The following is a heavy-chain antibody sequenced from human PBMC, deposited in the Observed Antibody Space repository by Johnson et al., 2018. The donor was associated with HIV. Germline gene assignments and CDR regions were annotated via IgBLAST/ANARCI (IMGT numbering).Heavy chain of an antibody. CDR1: GFIFNDYP. CDR3: AKDQGYWGDDAFDV. D-gene: IGHD7-27*01. CDR2: ISFDGNNK. Sequence: QVQLVESGGGVVQPGRSLRLSCAASGFIFNDYPMYWVRQPPGKGLEWVAVISFDGNNKYFADSVKGRFTISRDNSKKTLYLQMNNLRVEDTALYYCAKDQGYWGDDAFDVWGQGTMVTVYS. J-gene: IGHJ3*01. V-gene: IGHV3-30*04.